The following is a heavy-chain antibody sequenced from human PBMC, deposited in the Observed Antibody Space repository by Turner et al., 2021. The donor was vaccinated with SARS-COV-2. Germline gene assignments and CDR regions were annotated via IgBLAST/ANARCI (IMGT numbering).Heavy chain of an antibody. CDR1: GFSFSSYA. V-gene: IGHV3-23*01. D-gene: IGHD3-22*01. Sequence: EVQLLESGGGLVQPGGSLRLSCAASGFSFSSYAMSWVSQAPGKGLEWVSAISGRGGSTYYADSVKGRFTMSRDNSKNTLYLQMNSLRAEDTAVYYCAKADRVMIVVVITLFDYWGQGTLVTVSS. CDR3: AKADRVMIVVVITLFDY. CDR2: ISGRGGST. J-gene: IGHJ4*02.